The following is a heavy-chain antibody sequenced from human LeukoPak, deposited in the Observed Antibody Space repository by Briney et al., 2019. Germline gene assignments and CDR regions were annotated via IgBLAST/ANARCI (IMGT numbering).Heavy chain of an antibody. D-gene: IGHD3-10*01. J-gene: IGHJ5*02. CDR2: ISGSGGST. CDR3: VIPQGTTGGSVKWFGP. V-gene: IGHV3-23*01. CDR1: GFTFSSDS. Sequence: GGSLRLSCAASGFTFSSDSMSWVRQAPGKGLEWVSVISGSGGSTYYADSVKGRFTISRDNSKNTLYLQMNSLRAEDTAVYYCVIPQGTTGGSVKWFGPWGQGTLVTVSS.